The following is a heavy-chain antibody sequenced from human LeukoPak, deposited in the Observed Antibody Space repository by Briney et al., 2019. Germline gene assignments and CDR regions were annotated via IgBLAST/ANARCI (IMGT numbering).Heavy chain of an antibody. CDR3: ARGGYTKSTPFDY. D-gene: IGHD5-24*01. V-gene: IGHV1-58*01. J-gene: IGHJ4*02. CDR2: IVVGSGNT. CDR1: GFTFTSSA. Sequence: ASVKVSCKASGFTFTSSAVQWVRQARGQRLEWIGWIVVGSGNTNYAQKFQERVTITRDMSTSTAYMELSRLRSDDTAVYYCARGGYTKSTPFDYWGQGTLVTVSS.